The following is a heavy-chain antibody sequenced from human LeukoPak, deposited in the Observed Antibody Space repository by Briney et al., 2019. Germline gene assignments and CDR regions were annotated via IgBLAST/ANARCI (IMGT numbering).Heavy chain of an antibody. CDR2: IIPILGIA. CDR1: GGTFSSYA. D-gene: IGHD2-15*01. Sequence: ASVNVSCKASGGTFSSYAISWVRQAPGQELEWMGRIIPILGIAHYAQKFQGRVTITADKSTRTAYMELSSLRSEDTAVYYCARVRCSGGSCYSHYYYGMDVWGQGTTGTVS. CDR3: ARVRCSGGSCYSHYYYGMDV. V-gene: IGHV1-69*04. J-gene: IGHJ6*02.